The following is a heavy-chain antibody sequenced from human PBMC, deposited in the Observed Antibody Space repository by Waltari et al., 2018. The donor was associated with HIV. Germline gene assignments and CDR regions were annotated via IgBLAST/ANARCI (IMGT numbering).Heavy chain of an antibody. CDR3: ARSPFRVRVYYFDY. CDR1: GFIFNNYT. V-gene: IGHV3-30*01. D-gene: IGHD3-3*01. J-gene: IGHJ4*02. CDR2: LSNDGSSQ. Sequence: QVRLVESGGGVVQSGTSLRLSCATSGFIFNNYTLHWVRQAPGKVPGWVVLLSNDGSSQFFAYSVKGRFTISTDNSKNTIYLHMEYLRTQDTSVYFCARSPFRVRVYYFDYWGQGTQVTVSS.